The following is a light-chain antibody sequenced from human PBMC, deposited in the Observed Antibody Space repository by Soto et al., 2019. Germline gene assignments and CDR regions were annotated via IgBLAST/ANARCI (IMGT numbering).Light chain of an antibody. Sequence: GSLGEVVVILRKGTSSDVGAYNYDSWYQQYPGEAPKVIIYDVSHRPAGVSNRFSGSKSGNTASLTISGLQTQDEADYYCSSYTSATTYVFGTGTKFTLL. CDR1: SSDVGAYNY. J-gene: IGLJ1*01. CDR2: DVS. CDR3: SSYTSATTYV. V-gene: IGLV2-14*04.